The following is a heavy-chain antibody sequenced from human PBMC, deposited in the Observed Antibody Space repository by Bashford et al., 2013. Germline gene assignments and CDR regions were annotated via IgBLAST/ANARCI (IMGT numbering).Heavy chain of an antibody. Sequence: GESLKISCEAFGYSFATYWIGWVRQAPGKGLEWMGIIYPAGSETRYSPSFQGQVNISADTSISTVYLHWRNLKASDTAMYYCASRNYWGQGTPVTVSS. D-gene: IGHD1-14*01. CDR1: GYSFATYW. CDR3: ASRNY. CDR2: IYPAGSET. J-gene: IGHJ4*02. V-gene: IGHV5-51*01.